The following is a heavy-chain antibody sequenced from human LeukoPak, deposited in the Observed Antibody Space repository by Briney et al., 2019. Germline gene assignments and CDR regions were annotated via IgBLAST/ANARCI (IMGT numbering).Heavy chain of an antibody. D-gene: IGHD2-21*01. CDR1: GYIFTNYH. CDR2: MNPNSGNT. CDR3: TRSVRNGHIDY. Sequence: GASVKVSCKASGYIFTNYHMHWVRQAPGQGLEWMGWMNPNSGNTGYAQKFQGRVTITRNTSISTAYMELSSLRFEDTAVYYCTRSVRNGHIDYWGQGTLVTVSS. J-gene: IGHJ4*02. V-gene: IGHV1-8*03.